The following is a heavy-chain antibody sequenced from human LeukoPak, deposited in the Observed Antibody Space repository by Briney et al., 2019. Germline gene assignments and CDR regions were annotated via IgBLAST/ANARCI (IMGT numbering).Heavy chain of an antibody. CDR2: IGTAGDT. V-gene: IGHV3-13*01. D-gene: IGHD6-19*01. Sequence: GESLRLSCAASGFTFSSYDMHWVRQATGKGLEWVSAIGTAGDTYYPGSVKGRFTISRENAKNSLYLQMNSLRAGDTAVYYCARVQYSSGWPKFDYWGQGTLVTVSS. J-gene: IGHJ4*02. CDR3: ARVQYSSGWPKFDY. CDR1: GFTFSSYD.